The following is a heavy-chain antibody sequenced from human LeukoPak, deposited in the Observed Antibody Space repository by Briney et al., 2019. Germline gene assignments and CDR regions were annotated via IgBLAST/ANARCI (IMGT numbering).Heavy chain of an antibody. J-gene: IGHJ5*02. CDR2: ISYDGSNK. V-gene: IGHV3-30*03. Sequence: GGSLRLSCAASVFTFSSYGMHWVRQAPGKGLEWVAVISYDGSNKYYADSVKGRFTISRDNSKNTLYLQMNSLRAEDTAVYYCARDSLDIVVVVAATGTDNWFDPWGQGTLVTVSS. CDR1: VFTFSSYG. CDR3: ARDSLDIVVVVAATGTDNWFDP. D-gene: IGHD2-15*01.